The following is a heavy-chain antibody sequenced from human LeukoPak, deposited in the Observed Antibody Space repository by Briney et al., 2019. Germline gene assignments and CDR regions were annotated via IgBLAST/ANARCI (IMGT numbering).Heavy chain of an antibody. V-gene: IGHV3-30-3*01. D-gene: IGHD6-13*01. CDR2: ISYDGSNK. J-gene: IGHJ4*02. CDR3: AGGQQLVPN. Sequence: GGSLRLSCAASGFTFSSYAMHWVRQAPGKGLEWVAVISYDGSNKYYADSVKGRFTISRDNSKNTLYLQMNSLRAEDTAVYYCAGGQQLVPNWGQGTLVTVSS. CDR1: GFTFSSYA.